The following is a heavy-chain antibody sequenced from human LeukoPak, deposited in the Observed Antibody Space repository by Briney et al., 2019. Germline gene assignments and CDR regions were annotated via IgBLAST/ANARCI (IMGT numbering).Heavy chain of an antibody. CDR2: INHSGGT. CDR1: GASFTGYY. J-gene: IGHJ6*02. D-gene: IGHD2-15*01. CDR3: ARLLPLQGGDV. Sequence: PSETLSLTCAVYGASFTGYYWSWFRQPPGKGLEWIGEINHSGGTNYNPSLKSRVTISLDTSNNQFSLKLSSVTAADTAVYYCARLLPLQGGDVWGQGTTDTVSS. V-gene: IGHV4-34*01.